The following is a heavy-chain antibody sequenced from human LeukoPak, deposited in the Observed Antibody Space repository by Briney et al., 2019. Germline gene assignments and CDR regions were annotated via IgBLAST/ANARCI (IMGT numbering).Heavy chain of an antibody. CDR2: IIPILGIA. CDR1: VGTGSSYT. J-gene: IGHJ4*02. V-gene: IGHV1-69*04. Sequence: ASVKVSCNASVGTGSSYTISWVRQAPGQGLEWMGRIIPILGIANYEQKFQGRVTFTADRSTSTAYMELSSLRSEDTAVYYCARDLGLLPYYYDSSGPNGGYGGQGTLVTVSS. D-gene: IGHD3-22*01. CDR3: ARDLGLLPYYYDSSGPNGGY.